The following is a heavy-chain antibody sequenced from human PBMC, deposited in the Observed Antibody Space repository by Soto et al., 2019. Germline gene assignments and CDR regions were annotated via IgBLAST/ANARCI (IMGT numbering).Heavy chain of an antibody. CDR3: ARDVVVVAATGPDYYYYGMDV. J-gene: IGHJ6*02. CDR2: ISSSSSTI. Sequence: PGGSLRLSCAASGFTFSSYSMNWVRQAPGKGLEWVSYISSSSSTIYYADSVKGRFTISRDNAKNSLYLQMNSLRDEDTAVYYCARDVVVVAATGPDYYYYGMDVWGQGTTVTVSS. CDR1: GFTFSSYS. D-gene: IGHD2-15*01. V-gene: IGHV3-48*02.